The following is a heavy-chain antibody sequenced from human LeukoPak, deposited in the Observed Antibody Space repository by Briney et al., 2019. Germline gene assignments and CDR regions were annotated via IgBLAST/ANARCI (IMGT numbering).Heavy chain of an antibody. J-gene: IGHJ3*02. D-gene: IGHD1-26*01. Sequence: GGSLRLSCTVSGFTVSSNSMSWVRQAPGKGLEWVSFIYSDNTHYSDSVKGRFTISRDNSKNTLYLQMNSLRAEDTAVYYCARGGSYLSAFDIWGQGTMVTVSS. V-gene: IGHV3-53*01. CDR1: GFTVSSNS. CDR3: ARGGSYLSAFDI. CDR2: IYSDNT.